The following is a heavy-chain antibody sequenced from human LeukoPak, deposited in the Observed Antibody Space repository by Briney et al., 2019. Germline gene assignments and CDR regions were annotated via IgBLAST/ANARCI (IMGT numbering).Heavy chain of an antibody. CDR1: GFTFSSYG. V-gene: IGHV3-30*18. D-gene: IGHD6-19*01. CDR3: AKDWGAAVAGTRPSYDY. J-gene: IGHJ4*02. CDR2: ISYDGSNK. Sequence: GGSLRLSCAASGFTFSSYGRHWVRQAPGKGLEWVAVISYDGSNKYYADSVKGRFTISRDNSKNTLYLQMNSLRAEDTAVYYCAKDWGAAVAGTRPSYDYWGQGTLVTVSS.